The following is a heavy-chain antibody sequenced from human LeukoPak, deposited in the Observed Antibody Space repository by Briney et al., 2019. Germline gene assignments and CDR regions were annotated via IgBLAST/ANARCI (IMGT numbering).Heavy chain of an antibody. V-gene: IGHV4-61*02. CDR2: IYTSGST. CDR3: ARVDRGSANLLGAFDI. CDR1: GGSISSGSYY. Sequence: SETLSLTCTVSGGSISSGSYYWSWIRQPAGKGLEWIGRIYTSGSTNYNPSLKSRVSISVDTSKNQFSLKLSSVTDADTAVYYCARVDRGSANLLGAFDIWGQGTMVTVSS. J-gene: IGHJ3*02. D-gene: IGHD3-16*01.